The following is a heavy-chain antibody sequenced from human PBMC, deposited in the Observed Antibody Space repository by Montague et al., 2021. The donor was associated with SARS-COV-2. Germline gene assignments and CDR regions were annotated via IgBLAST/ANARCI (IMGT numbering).Heavy chain of an antibody. J-gene: IGHJ4*02. D-gene: IGHD3-22*01. CDR3: ARGTKRVLTYDYDSSGYASDY. V-gene: IGHV4-34*01. CDR2: INHSGST. CDR1: GGSFSGYY. Sequence: SETLSLTCAVYGGSFSGYYWSWIRQPPGKGLELIGEINHSGSTKYNPSLKGRVTISVDTAKNQFSLKLSSVTAADTAVYYCARGTKRVLTYDYDSSGYASDYWGQGTLVTVSS.